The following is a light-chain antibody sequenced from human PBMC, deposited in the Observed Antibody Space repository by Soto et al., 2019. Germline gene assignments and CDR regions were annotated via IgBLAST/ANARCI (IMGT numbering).Light chain of an antibody. Sequence: IVLTQSPGTLSWSPGERATLSCRASQSVSSSVAWYQQKPGQAPRLLIYDASNRATGIPARFSGSGSGTDFTLTISSLEPEDFAVYYCQQRSNTFGQGTRLEIK. CDR1: QSVSSS. CDR3: QQRSNT. CDR2: DAS. V-gene: IGKV3-11*01. J-gene: IGKJ5*01.